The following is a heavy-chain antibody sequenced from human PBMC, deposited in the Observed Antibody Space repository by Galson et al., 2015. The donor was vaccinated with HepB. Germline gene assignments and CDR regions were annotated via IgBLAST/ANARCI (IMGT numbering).Heavy chain of an antibody. CDR3: ARRGRYQLLGNWFDP. J-gene: IGHJ5*02. CDR2: ISAYNGNT. Sequence: SVKVSCKASGYTFTSYGISWVRQAPGQGLEWMGWISAYNGNTNYAQKLQGRVTMTTDTSTSTAYMELRSLRSDDTAVYYCARRGRYQLLGNWFDPWGQGTLVTVSS. D-gene: IGHD2-2*01. V-gene: IGHV1-18*01. CDR1: GYTFTSYG.